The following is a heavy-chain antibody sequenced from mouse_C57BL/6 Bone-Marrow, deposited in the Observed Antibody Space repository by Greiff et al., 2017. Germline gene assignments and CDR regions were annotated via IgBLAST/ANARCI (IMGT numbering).Heavy chain of an antibody. CDR2: INSDGGST. CDR1: EYEFPSHD. V-gene: IGHV5-2*01. D-gene: IGHD2-2*01. J-gene: IGHJ4*01. Sequence: EVQLQESGGGLVQPGASLKLSCESNEYEFPSHDMSWVRKTPEKRLELVASINSDGGSTYFPDTLARRFIIPRDTTKKTLYLQMSRLRSESTALYYCARQGGYDVGAMDYWGQGTSVTVSS. CDR3: ARQGGYDVGAMDY.